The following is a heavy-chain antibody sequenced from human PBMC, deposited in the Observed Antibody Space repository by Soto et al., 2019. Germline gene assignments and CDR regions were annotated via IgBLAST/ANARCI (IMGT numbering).Heavy chain of an antibody. CDR3: AKNDGSYYSYYYGMDV. V-gene: IGHV3-30*18. J-gene: IGHJ6*02. Sequence: QVQLAESGGGVVQPGRSLRLSCAASGFTFSSYGMHWVRQAPGKGLEWVAVISYDGSNKYYADSVKGRFTISRDNSKNTLYLQMNSLRAEDTAVYYCAKNDGSYYSYYYGMDVWGQGTTVTVSS. CDR2: ISYDGSNK. D-gene: IGHD1-26*01. CDR1: GFTFSSYG.